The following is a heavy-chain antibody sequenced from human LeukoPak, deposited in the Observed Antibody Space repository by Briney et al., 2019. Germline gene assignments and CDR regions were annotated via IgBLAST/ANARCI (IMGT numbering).Heavy chain of an antibody. Sequence: PGGSLRLSCAASGLTFSSYAMSWVRQAPGKGLEWVSAISGSGGSTYYADSVKGRFTISRDNSKNTLYLQMNSLRAEDTAVYYCAKEHYYDSSGYYPQYYFDYWGQGTLVTVSS. V-gene: IGHV3-23*01. CDR1: GLTFSSYA. J-gene: IGHJ4*02. CDR2: ISGSGGST. CDR3: AKEHYYDSSGYYPQYYFDY. D-gene: IGHD3-22*01.